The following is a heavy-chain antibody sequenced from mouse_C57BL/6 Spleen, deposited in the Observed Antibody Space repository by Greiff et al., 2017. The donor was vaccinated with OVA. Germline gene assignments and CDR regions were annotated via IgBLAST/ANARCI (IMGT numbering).Heavy chain of an antibody. J-gene: IGHJ2*01. CDR2: ISDGGSYT. CDR3: ARDETYDGYLGH. Sequence: EVKLVESGGGLVKPGGSLKLSCAASGFTFSSYAMSWVRQTPEKRLEWVATISDGGSYTYYPDNVKGRFTISRDNAKNNLYLQMSHLKSEDTAMYYCARDETYDGYLGHWGQGTTLTVSS. CDR1: GFTFSSYA. D-gene: IGHD2-3*01. V-gene: IGHV5-4*01.